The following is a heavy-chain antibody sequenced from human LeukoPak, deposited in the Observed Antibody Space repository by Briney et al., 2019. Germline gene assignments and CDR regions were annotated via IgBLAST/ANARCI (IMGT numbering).Heavy chain of an antibody. D-gene: IGHD2-15*01. CDR1: GFTFSSYG. CDR3: AKDVGRYCSGGSSYYFDY. Sequence: GRSLRLSCAASGFTFSSYGMHWVLQAPGKGLEWVAVIWDDGSNKYYADSVKGRFTISRDNSKNTLYLQMNSLRAEHTDVYYCAKDVGRYCSGGSSYYFDYWGAGNLVTVFS. V-gene: IGHV3-33*06. CDR2: IWDDGSNK. J-gene: IGHJ4*02.